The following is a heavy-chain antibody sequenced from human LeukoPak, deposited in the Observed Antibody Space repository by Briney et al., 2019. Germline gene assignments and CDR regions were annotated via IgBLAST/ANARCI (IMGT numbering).Heavy chain of an antibody. J-gene: IGHJ5*02. Sequence: ASVKVSCKASGYTFTGYNIHWVRQAPEQGLEWMGWINPNSGGTNYAQKFQGRVTMTRDTSISTASMELTRLRSDDTAVYYCAREGVTGNSSTYYFNWFDPWGQGTLVTVSS. CDR1: GYTFTGYN. CDR2: INPNSGGT. V-gene: IGHV1-2*02. CDR3: AREGVTGNSSTYYFNWFDP. D-gene: IGHD3-22*01.